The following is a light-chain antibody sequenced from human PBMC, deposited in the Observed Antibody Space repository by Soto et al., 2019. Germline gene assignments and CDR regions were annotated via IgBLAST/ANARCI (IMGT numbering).Light chain of an antibody. J-gene: IGKJ2*01. Sequence: EVVLTQSPATVSLSPGERATLSCRASQSIANSLPWYQQKPGQAPRLLIYDASNRATGIPARFSGSRSGTDFSLTISSLDPADFAVYYWQQCNNWPAYSIGQGTKLYIK. CDR2: DAS. CDR3: QQCNNWPAYS. CDR1: QSIANS. V-gene: IGKV3-11*01.